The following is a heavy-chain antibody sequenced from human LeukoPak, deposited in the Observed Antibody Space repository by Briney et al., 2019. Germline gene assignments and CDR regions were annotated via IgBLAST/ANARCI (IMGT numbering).Heavy chain of an antibody. Sequence: GGSLRLSCAASGFTFSSYAMSRVRQAPGKGLEWVSAISGSGGSTYYADSVKGRFTISRDNSKNTLYLQMNSLRAEDTAVYYCAKDLGDYGDSGWGQGTLVTVSS. CDR2: ISGSGGST. CDR3: AKDLGDYGDSG. J-gene: IGHJ4*02. V-gene: IGHV3-23*01. D-gene: IGHD4-17*01. CDR1: GFTFSSYA.